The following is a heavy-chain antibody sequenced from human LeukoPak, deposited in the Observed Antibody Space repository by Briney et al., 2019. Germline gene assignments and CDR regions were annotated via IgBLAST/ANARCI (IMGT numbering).Heavy chain of an antibody. D-gene: IGHD1-26*01. J-gene: IGHJ4*02. CDR2: IRYDGSNK. V-gene: IGHV3-30*02. Sequence: GGCRRLSWAPAGFTFSSYGIHWVRQAPGKGLGWVAFIRYDGSNKYYADSVKARFTISRDNSKNTLYLQMNSLRAQDTAVYYCAKDYSGSYTSWGQGTLVTVSP. CDR1: GFTFSSYG. CDR3: AKDYSGSYTS.